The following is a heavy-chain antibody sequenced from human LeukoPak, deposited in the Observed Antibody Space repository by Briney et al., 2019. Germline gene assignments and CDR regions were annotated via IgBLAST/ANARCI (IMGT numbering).Heavy chain of an antibody. CDR3: ARSTVGTSCCTAVDY. CDR2: LSGSGITT. J-gene: IGHJ4*02. CDR1: GFTFSNSA. Sequence: GSLRLSCAASGFTFSNSAMSWVRQAPGKGLEWVSTLSGSGITTYYADSVKGRFTISRDNSKNTLYLQMNSLRAEDTAEYYCARSTVGTSCCTAVDYWGQGTLVTVSS. V-gene: IGHV3-23*01. D-gene: IGHD1-26*01.